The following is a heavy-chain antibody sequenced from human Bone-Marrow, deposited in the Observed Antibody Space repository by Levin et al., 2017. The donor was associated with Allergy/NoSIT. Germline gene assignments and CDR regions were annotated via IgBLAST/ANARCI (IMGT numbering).Heavy chain of an antibody. CDR1: GFTFDGYA. CDR2: ISHDGTNK. CDR3: ARGADSGWFVDY. V-gene: IGHV3-30-3*01. Sequence: RGESLKISCAASGFTFDGYALHWVRQAPGKGLEWVAVISHDGTNKHYADSVKGRFTISRDNSKNTLYLQMTSLRSDDTAVYYCARGADSGWFVDYWGQGALVTVSS. D-gene: IGHD6-13*01. J-gene: IGHJ4*02.